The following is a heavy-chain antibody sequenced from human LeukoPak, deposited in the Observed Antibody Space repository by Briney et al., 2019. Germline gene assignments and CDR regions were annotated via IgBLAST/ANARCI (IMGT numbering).Heavy chain of an antibody. Sequence: ASVKVSCKASGYTFTSYGISWVRQAPGQGLEWMGWISAYNGNTNYAQKLQGRVTMTTDTSTSIAYMELRSLRSDDTAVYYCARQNILTGYPHFDYWGQGTLVTVSS. CDR2: ISAYNGNT. CDR3: ARQNILTGYPHFDY. CDR1: GYTFTSYG. V-gene: IGHV1-18*01. J-gene: IGHJ4*02. D-gene: IGHD3-9*01.